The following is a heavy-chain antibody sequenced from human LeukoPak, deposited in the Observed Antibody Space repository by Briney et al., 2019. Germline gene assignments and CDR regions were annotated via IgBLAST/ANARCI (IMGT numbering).Heavy chain of an antibody. CDR1: GGSFSSGGYS. CDR3: ARRAVGNDAFDI. J-gene: IGHJ3*02. CDR2: IYHSGST. V-gene: IGHV4-30-2*01. Sequence: SQTLSLTCAVSGGSFSSGGYSWSWIRQPPGKGLEWIGYIYHSGSTYYNPSLKSRVTISVDRSKNQFSLKLSSVTAADTAVYYCARRAVGNDAFDIWGQGTMVTVSS. D-gene: IGHD1-26*01.